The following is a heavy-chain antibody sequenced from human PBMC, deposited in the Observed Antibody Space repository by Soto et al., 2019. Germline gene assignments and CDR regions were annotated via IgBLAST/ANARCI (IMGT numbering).Heavy chain of an antibody. CDR2: IYYSGSI. V-gene: IGHV4-39*01. D-gene: IGHD3-16*01. CDR1: GGSISSTSYY. CDR3: ASLGGGTVRH. J-gene: IGHJ1*01. Sequence: QLQLQESGPGLVKPSETLSLTCTVSGGSISSTSYYWGWIRQPPGKGLEWIGNIYYSGSIYYNPSPKGRVTISVDPPKGKFPLKLNSWTAADTAVYYLASLGGGTVRHWGQGTLVTVSS.